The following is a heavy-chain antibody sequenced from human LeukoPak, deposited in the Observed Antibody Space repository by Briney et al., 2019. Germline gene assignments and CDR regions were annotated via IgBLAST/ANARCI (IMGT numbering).Heavy chain of an antibody. CDR1: GFTFSSYW. D-gene: IGHD1-1*01. Sequence: PGGSLRLSCAASGFTFSSYWMHWVRQAPGKGLVWVSRINSDGSSTSYADSVKGRFTISRDNAKNTLYLQMNSLRAEDTAVYYCVTYNWEFETDYWGQGTLATVA. CDR3: VTYNWEFETDY. CDR2: INSDGSST. J-gene: IGHJ4*02. V-gene: IGHV3-74*01.